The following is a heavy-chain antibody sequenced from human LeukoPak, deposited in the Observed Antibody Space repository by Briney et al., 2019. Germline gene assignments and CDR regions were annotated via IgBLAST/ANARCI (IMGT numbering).Heavy chain of an antibody. Sequence: SETLSLTCAVYGGSFSGYYWSWIRQPPGKGLEWIGEINHSGSTNYNPSLKSRVTISVDTSKNQFSLKLSSVTAADTAVYYCARWKAPWYYGMDVWGQGTTVTVSS. J-gene: IGHJ6*02. D-gene: IGHD1-1*01. V-gene: IGHV4-34*01. CDR2: INHSGST. CDR1: GGSFSGYY. CDR3: ARWKAPWYYGMDV.